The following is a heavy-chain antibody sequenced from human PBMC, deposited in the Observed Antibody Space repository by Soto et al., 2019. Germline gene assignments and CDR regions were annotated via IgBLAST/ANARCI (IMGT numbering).Heavy chain of an antibody. J-gene: IGHJ4*02. CDR1: GFTFSSYA. Sequence: EVQLLESGGGLVQPGGSLRLSCAASGFTFSSYAMSWVRQAPGKGLEWVSAISGSGGSTYYADSVKGRFTSSRDNSKNTLYLQMNSLRAEDTAVYYCAKDGGYSSSWLDYWGQGTLVTVSS. CDR3: AKDGGYSSSWLDY. D-gene: IGHD6-13*01. CDR2: ISGSGGST. V-gene: IGHV3-23*01.